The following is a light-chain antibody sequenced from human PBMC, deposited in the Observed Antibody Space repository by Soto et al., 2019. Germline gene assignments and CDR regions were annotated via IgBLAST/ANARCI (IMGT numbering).Light chain of an antibody. CDR3: HQYNSYSPLT. V-gene: IGKV1-5*03. CDR2: KAS. Sequence: DIQMTQSPSTLSASVGDRVTITCRASQSISSWLAWYQQKPGKAPKLLIYKASSLESGVPSRFSGSGSGTEFTLTISSLQPDDFATYYCHQYNSYSPLTLGGGTNVEIK. J-gene: IGKJ4*01. CDR1: QSISSW.